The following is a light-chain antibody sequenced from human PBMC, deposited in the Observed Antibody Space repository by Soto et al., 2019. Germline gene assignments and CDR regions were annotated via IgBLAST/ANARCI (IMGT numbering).Light chain of an antibody. CDR3: QQYYSYPHT. V-gene: IGKV1-8*01. Sequence: AIRMTQSPSSFSASTGDRVTITCRASQGISSYLAWYQQKPGKAPKLLIYAASTLQSGVPSRLSGSVTGTDFTLTISCLQSEDFATYYCQQYYSYPHTFGQGTKVEIK. CDR1: QGISSY. J-gene: IGKJ1*01. CDR2: AAS.